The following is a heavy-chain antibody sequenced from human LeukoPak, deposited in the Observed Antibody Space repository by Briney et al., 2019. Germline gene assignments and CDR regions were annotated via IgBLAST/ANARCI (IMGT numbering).Heavy chain of an antibody. D-gene: IGHD3-3*01. CDR1: GFTFSSYA. Sequence: GGSLRLSCAASGFTFSSYAMSWGRQAPGKGVEWVSSISSSSSYIYYPDSVKGRFTISRDNAKNSLYLQMNSLRADDTAVYYCARVMGSYYDFWSGYSDAFDIWGQGTMVTVSS. J-gene: IGHJ3*02. CDR3: ARVMGSYYDFWSGYSDAFDI. V-gene: IGHV3-21*01. CDR2: ISSSSSYI.